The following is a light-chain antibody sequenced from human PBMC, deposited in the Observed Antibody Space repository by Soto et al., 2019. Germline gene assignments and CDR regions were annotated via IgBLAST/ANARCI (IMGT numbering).Light chain of an antibody. CDR3: QQPISFPIT. CDR1: QTISSW. J-gene: IGKJ5*01. V-gene: IGKV1-12*01. Sequence: DIQMTPSPSTLSGSVGDRVTLTCRASQTISSWLAWYQQKPGEAPQLLISAASSLQSGVPSRFSGSGSGTDFTLTIRSLQPEEFATYDCQQPISFPITFGQGTRLEIK. CDR2: AAS.